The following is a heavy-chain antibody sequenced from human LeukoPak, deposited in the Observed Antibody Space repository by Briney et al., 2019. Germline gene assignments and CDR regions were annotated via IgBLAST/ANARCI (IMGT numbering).Heavy chain of an antibody. CDR3: ATAKVFCSGGSCRNYYFDY. V-gene: IGHV1-24*01. J-gene: IGHJ4*02. CDR2: FDPEDGET. Sequence: ASVKVSCKVSGYTLTELSMHWVRQAPGKGHEWMGGFDPEDGETIYAQKFQGRVTMTEDTSTDTAYMELSSLRSEDTAVYYCATAKVFCSGGSCRNYYFDYWGQGTLVTVSS. D-gene: IGHD2-15*01. CDR1: GYTLTELS.